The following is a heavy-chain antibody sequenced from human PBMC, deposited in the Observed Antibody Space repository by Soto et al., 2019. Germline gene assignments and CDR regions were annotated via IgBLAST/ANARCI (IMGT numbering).Heavy chain of an antibody. D-gene: IGHD1-26*01. J-gene: IGHJ3*01. CDR2: ISYDGSNK. CDR3: TREGHSGSYLNDAFDV. V-gene: IGHV3-30-3*01. CDR1: GFTFSSKA. Sequence: GWSLRLSCAASGFTFSSKAMHWVRQAPGKGLEWVAVISYDGSNKYYADSVKGRFTISRDNSKNTLYLQMNSLRVEDTSVYYCTREGHSGSYLNDAFDVWGQGTMVTVSS.